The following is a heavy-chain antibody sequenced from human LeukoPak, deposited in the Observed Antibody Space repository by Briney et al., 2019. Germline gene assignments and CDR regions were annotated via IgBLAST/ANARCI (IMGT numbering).Heavy chain of an antibody. CDR2: ISSSGSTI. Sequence: PGGSLRLSCAASGFTFSSYEMNWVRQAPGKGLEWVSYISSSGSTIYYADSVKGRFTISRDNAKNSLYLQMNSLRAEDTAVYYCARGHDYGGHFDYWGQGTLSPSPQ. J-gene: IGHJ4*02. CDR1: GFTFSSYE. D-gene: IGHD4/OR15-4a*01. V-gene: IGHV3-48*03. CDR3: ARGHDYGGHFDY.